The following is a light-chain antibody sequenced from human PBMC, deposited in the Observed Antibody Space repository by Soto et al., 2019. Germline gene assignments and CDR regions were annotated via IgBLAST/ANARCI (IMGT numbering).Light chain of an antibody. Sequence: VLTQSPATLSLSPGERATLSGRASQSISNFLAWYQQRHGQTPRLLIYDSSIRDAGFPARFSGSGSGTDFTLPINKLEPEDFEVYFCQQRISRPLTFGGGTKVDIK. CDR1: QSISNF. CDR2: DSS. J-gene: IGKJ4*01. CDR3: QQRISRPLT. V-gene: IGKV3-11*01.